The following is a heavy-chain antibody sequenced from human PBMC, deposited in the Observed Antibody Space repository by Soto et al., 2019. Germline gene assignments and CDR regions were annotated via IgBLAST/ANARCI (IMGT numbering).Heavy chain of an antibody. CDR1: GYNFDSYG. D-gene: IGHD6-13*01. CDR2: ITVRNGDT. V-gene: IGHV1-18*01. CDR3: GRGGGAAAGPGDY. Sequence: QVQLVQSGAEVRQPGASVTVSCKASGYNFDSYGINWVRQAPGQGLEWMGWITVRNGDTNYAQRIQGRVTMTSEKSTSPAYLGPRNLRSDAPATYYRGRGGGAAAGPGDYWGQGTLVAVSS. J-gene: IGHJ4*02.